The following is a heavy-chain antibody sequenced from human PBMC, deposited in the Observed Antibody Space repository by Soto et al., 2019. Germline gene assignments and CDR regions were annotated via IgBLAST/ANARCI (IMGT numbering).Heavy chain of an antibody. D-gene: IGHD2-2*01. Sequence: EVQPLESGGGLVQPGGSLRLSCAASGFTFSSYAMSWVRQAPGKGLEWVSAISGSGGSTYYADSVKGRFTISRDNSKNTLYLQMNSLRAEDTAVYYCAKVRIVVVPAAIFSGWFDPWGQGTLVTVSS. J-gene: IGHJ5*02. CDR1: GFTFSSYA. CDR2: ISGSGGST. V-gene: IGHV3-23*01. CDR3: AKVRIVVVPAAIFSGWFDP.